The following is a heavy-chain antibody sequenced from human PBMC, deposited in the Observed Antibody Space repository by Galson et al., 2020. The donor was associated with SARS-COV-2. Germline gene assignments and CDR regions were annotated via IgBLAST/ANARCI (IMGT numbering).Heavy chain of an antibody. D-gene: IGHD7-27*01. CDR2: IYATGST. Sequence: SETLSLTCTVSGGSVSSGSYYWSWIRQSAGKGLEWIGRIYATGSTYYSPSLESRVTISLGPSKNQFSLKLSSVTAADTAVYYCVRDPNWGRYYWYFDLWGRGTLVTVSS. V-gene: IGHV4-61*02. CDR3: VRDPNWGRYYWYFDL. J-gene: IGHJ2*01. CDR1: GGSVSSGSYY.